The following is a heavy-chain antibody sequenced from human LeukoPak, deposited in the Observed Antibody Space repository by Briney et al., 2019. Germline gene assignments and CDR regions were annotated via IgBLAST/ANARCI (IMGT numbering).Heavy chain of an antibody. CDR3: ARSPVPAAAIDY. CDR2: IIPIFGTA. D-gene: IGHD2-2*01. Sequence: SVNVSCKASGGTFSSYAISWVRQAPGQGLEWMGGIIPIFGTANYAQKFRGRVTITADESTSTAYMELSSLRSEDTAVYYCARSPVPAAAIDYWGQGTLVTVSS. J-gene: IGHJ4*02. CDR1: GGTFSSYA. V-gene: IGHV1-69*13.